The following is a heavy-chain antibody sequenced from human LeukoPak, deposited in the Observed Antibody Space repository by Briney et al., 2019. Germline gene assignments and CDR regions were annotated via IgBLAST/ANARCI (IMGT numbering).Heavy chain of an antibody. CDR2: ITSSGSSI. CDR1: GFTFSYYA. CDR3: ASSDLSYWYFDL. V-gene: IGHV3-21*01. J-gene: IGHJ2*01. Sequence: PGGSLRLSCAASGFTFSYYAMAWVPQAPGRGLDLVSSITSSGSSIIYADSVKGRLTISRDNAKNSLYLQMNTLRAEDTAVYYCASSDLSYWYFDLWGRGTLVTVSS.